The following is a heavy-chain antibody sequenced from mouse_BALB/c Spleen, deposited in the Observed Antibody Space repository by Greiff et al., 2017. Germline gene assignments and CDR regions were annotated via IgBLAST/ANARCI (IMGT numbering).Heavy chain of an antibody. Sequence: EVNVVESGGDLVKPGGSLKLSCAASGFTFSSYGMSWVRQTPDKRLEWVATISSGGSYTYYPDSVKGRFTISRDNAKNTLYLQMSSLKSEDTAMYYCARRAYYRYDDAMDYWGQGTSVTVSS. V-gene: IGHV5-6*02. J-gene: IGHJ4*01. D-gene: IGHD2-14*01. CDR1: GFTFSSYG. CDR3: ARRAYYRYDDAMDY. CDR2: ISSGGSYT.